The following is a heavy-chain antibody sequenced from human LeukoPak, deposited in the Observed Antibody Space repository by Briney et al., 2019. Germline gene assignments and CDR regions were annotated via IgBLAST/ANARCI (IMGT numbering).Heavy chain of an antibody. CDR2: ISSNGNTE. CDR1: GFSFSSHP. CDR3: ARDTLNGPFVTSLDY. J-gene: IGHJ4*02. D-gene: IGHD3-9*01. V-gene: IGHV3-48*03. Sequence: GGSLRLSCAASGFSFSSHPINWVRQAPGKGLEWVSHISSNGNTEYYLDSVRLRFTMSRDNAKNLLFLQLGSLRAEDTAVYYCARDTLNGPFVTSLDYWGQGALVTVSS.